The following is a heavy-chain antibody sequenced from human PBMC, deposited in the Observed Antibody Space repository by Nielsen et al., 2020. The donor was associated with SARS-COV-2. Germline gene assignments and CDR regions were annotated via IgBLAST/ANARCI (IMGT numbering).Heavy chain of an antibody. CDR2: IYGDNSI. V-gene: IGHV3-66*01. Sequence: GGSLRLSCAASGFTVSSNYMSWVRQAPGKGLEWVSVIYGDNSIYYADSVKGRFTISRDNSKNTLYLQMNSLRAEDTAVCYCARGPYSGSYGVFDYWGQGTLVTVSS. D-gene: IGHD1-26*01. CDR3: ARGPYSGSYGVFDY. CDR1: GFTVSSNY. J-gene: IGHJ4*02.